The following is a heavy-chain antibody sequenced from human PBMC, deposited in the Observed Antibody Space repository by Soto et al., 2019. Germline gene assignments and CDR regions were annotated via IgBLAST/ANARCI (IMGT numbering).Heavy chain of an antibody. Sequence: SVKVSCKASGGTFSSYAISWVRQAPGQGLEWMGGIIPIFGTANYAQKSQGRVTITADKSTSTAYMELSSLRSEDTAVYYCARERDFWSGYYYGMDVWGQGTTVTVYS. CDR1: GGTFSSYA. D-gene: IGHD3-3*01. CDR2: IIPIFGTA. CDR3: ARERDFWSGYYYGMDV. V-gene: IGHV1-69*06. J-gene: IGHJ6*02.